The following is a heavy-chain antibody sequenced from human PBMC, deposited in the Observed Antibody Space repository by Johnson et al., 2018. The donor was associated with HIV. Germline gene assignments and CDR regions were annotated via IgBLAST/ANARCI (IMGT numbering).Heavy chain of an antibody. CDR2: INWNGGST. Sequence: VQLVESGGAVVRPGGSLRLSCTASGFTFDDYGMNWVRQVPGQGLEWVPGINWNGGSTSYADSVKGRFTISRDNAKNSLYIQMSGLREEDTALYYCARHAGGDFTYGLFQHWGRGTLVTVSS. CDR3: ARHAGGDFTYGLFQH. V-gene: IGHV3-20*04. J-gene: IGHJ1*01. D-gene: IGHD4-17*01. CDR1: GFTFDDYG.